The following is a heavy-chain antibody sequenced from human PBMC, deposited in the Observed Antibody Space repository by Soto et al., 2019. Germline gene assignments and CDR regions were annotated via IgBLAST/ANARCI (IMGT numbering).Heavy chain of an antibody. D-gene: IGHD3-9*01. CDR3: ARSVILTGGSYKGLIRLHYFDT. CDR2: IYHSGSA. CDR1: GGSISSYY. J-gene: IGHJ4*02. V-gene: IGHV4-59*12. Sequence: PSETLSLTCTVSGGSISSYYWSWIRQPPGKGLEWIGYIYHSGSAIYTPSLKSRVTLSLDESKNEFSLNVDSVTAADTAVYYCARSVILTGGSYKGLIRLHYFDTWGPGTLVTVSS.